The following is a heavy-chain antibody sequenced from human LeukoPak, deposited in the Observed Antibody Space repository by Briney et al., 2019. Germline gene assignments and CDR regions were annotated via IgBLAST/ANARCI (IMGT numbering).Heavy chain of an antibody. Sequence: SEGSLRLSCAASGFTFSSYAMSWVRQAPGKGLEWVSAISGSGGSTYYADSVKGRFTISRDNSKNTLYLQMNSLRAEDTAVYYCAKEPHSSGWYYGMDLWGQGTTVTVSS. J-gene: IGHJ6*02. D-gene: IGHD6-19*01. CDR3: AKEPHSSGWYYGMDL. V-gene: IGHV3-23*01. CDR1: GFTFSSYA. CDR2: ISGSGGST.